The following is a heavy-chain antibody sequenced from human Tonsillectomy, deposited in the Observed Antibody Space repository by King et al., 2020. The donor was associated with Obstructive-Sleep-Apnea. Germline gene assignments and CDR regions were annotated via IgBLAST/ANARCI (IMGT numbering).Heavy chain of an antibody. V-gene: IGHV1-69*10. CDR1: VGTFSSYA. J-gene: IGHJ4*02. CDR2: IIPILGIA. D-gene: IGHD6-13*01. Sequence: QLVQSGAEVKKPGSSVKVSCKASVGTFSSYAISGVLQAPGQGLEWVGGIIPILGIANYAQKFQGRVTITADKSTSTAYMELRSLRSEDTAVYYCARAQTPGIAAAGTFDYWGQGTLVTVSS. CDR3: ARAQTPGIAAAGTFDY.